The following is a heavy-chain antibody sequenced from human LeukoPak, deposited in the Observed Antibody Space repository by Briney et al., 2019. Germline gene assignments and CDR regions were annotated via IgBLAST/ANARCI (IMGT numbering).Heavy chain of an antibody. D-gene: IGHD2-8*01. J-gene: IGHJ3*02. CDR2: IKDDGSQK. CDR1: GFTFSSYW. Sequence: AGGSLRLSCAASGFTFSSYWMAWVRQAPGKELEWVATIKDDGSQKYYVDSVKGRFTISRDNAKNSLYLQMNSLEAEDTAVYYCAKYILYHGAFDIWGQGTMVTVSS. CDR3: AKYILYHGAFDI. V-gene: IGHV3-7*01.